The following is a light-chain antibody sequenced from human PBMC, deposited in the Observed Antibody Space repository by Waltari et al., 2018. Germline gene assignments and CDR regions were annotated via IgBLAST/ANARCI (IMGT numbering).Light chain of an antibody. CDR2: WAS. Sequence: DIVMTQSPDSQAVSLGERATINCKSSQTVLYSSDNNNYLAWYQQKLGQPPKLLIYWASPRASGVPDRFSGSGSGTDFTLTISSLQAEDVAVYYCQQYYDTPRTFGQGTRVEIK. V-gene: IGKV4-1*01. CDR1: QTVLYSSDNNNY. J-gene: IGKJ1*01. CDR3: QQYYDTPRT.